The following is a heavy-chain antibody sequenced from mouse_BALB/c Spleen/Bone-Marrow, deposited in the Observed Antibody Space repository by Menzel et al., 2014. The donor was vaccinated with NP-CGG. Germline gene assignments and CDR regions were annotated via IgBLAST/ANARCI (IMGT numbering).Heavy chain of an antibody. CDR1: GFNIKDTY. CDR2: IDPANGNT. CDR3: AAYYRYLAWFAY. J-gene: IGHJ3*01. V-gene: IGHV14-3*02. Sequence: VQLKESGAELVKPGASVKLSCTASGFNIKDTYMHWVKQRPEQGLEWIGRIDPANGNTKYDPKFQGKATITADTSSNTAYLHLSSLTSEDTAVYYYAAYYRYLAWFAYWGQGTLVTVSA. D-gene: IGHD2-14*01.